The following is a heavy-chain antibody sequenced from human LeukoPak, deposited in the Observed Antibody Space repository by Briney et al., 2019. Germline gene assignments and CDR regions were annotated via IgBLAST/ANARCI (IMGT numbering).Heavy chain of an antibody. CDR3: AKGAGGFSYYNWFDP. CDR1: GGSISSYY. Sequence: SETLSLTCTVSGGSISSYYWSWIRQPAGKGLEWIGRIYTSGSTNYNPSLKSRVTMSVDTSKNQFSLKLSSVTAADTAIYYCAKGAGGFSYYNWFDPWGQGTLVTVSS. V-gene: IGHV4-4*07. D-gene: IGHD5-18*01. CDR2: IYTSGST. J-gene: IGHJ5*02.